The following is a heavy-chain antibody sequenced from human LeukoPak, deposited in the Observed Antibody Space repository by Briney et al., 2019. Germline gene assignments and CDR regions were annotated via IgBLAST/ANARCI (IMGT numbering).Heavy chain of an antibody. CDR1: GYSFIDYY. J-gene: IGHJ4*02. CDR3: ARDVTLRSRSSLIYFDY. CDR2: INANDGST. D-gene: IGHD6-6*01. Sequence: ASVKVSCKTSGYSFIDYYIHWVRQAPGQGLEWMGWINANDGSTNYAQNFQDRVTMTRDTSINTADLELSRLKSGGTAVYYCARDVTLRSRSSLIYFDYWGQGSLVTVSS. V-gene: IGHV1-2*02.